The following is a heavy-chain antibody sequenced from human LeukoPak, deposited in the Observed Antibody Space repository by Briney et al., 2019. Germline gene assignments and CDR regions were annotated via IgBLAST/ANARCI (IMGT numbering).Heavy chain of an antibody. V-gene: IGHV3-7*01. CDR1: GFTFSSYW. D-gene: IGHD3-10*01. Sequence: GGSLRLSCAASGFTFSSYWMSWVRQAPGKGLEWVANIKQDGSEKYYVDSVKGRFTISRDNAKNSLYLQMNSLRAEDTAVYYCARARRGITMVRGGLFDYWGQGTLVTVSS. J-gene: IGHJ4*02. CDR2: IKQDGSEK. CDR3: ARARRGITMVRGGLFDY.